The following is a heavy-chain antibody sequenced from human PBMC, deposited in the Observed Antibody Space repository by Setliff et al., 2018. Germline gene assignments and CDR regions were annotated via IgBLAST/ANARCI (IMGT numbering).Heavy chain of an antibody. CDR1: GYNFTGYY. D-gene: IGHD5-12*01. CDR2: INPNSGGT. J-gene: IGHJ2*01. Sequence: ASVKVSCKASGYNFTGYYMYWVRQAPGQGLEWMGWINPNSGGTNYAQKFQGRVSMTRDTSISTAFLELNGLRSDDTAVYYCTKDLKKWLQFGWYFDLWGRGTLGTVSS. CDR3: TKDLKKWLQFGWYFDL. V-gene: IGHV1-2*02.